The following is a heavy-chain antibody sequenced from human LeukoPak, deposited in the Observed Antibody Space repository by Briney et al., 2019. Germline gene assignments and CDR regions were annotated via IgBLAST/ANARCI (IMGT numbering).Heavy chain of an antibody. CDR2: IYPGDSDT. J-gene: IGHJ4*02. V-gene: IGHV5-51*01. Sequence: GESLKISCKGSGYRFTSYWIGWVRQMPGKGLEWMGIIYPGDSDTRYSPSFQGQVTISADKSISTAYLQWSSLKASDTAMYYCARRGYCSSTSCLGPDYWGQGTLVTVSS. CDR3: ARRGYCSSTSCLGPDY. D-gene: IGHD2-2*01. CDR1: GYRFTSYW.